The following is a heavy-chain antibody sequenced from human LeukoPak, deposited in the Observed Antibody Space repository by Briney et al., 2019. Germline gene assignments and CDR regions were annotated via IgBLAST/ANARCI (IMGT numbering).Heavy chain of an antibody. CDR1: GLTFSNAW. D-gene: IGHD3-16*01. Sequence: KPGGSLRLSCAASGLTFSNAWMSWVRQAPGQGLEWVARIKTKTDGETTDYAAPVKGRFTISRDDSKNTLYLQMNSLKTEDTAVYYCTTEYDYVWGSYGLIDYWGQGTLVTVSS. J-gene: IGHJ4*02. CDR3: TTEYDYVWGSYGLIDY. V-gene: IGHV3-15*01. CDR2: IKTKTDGETT.